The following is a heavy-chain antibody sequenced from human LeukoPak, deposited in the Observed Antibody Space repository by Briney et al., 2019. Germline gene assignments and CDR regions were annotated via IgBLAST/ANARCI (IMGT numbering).Heavy chain of an antibody. CDR3: AKDLRGYCSASTCHYFDY. Sequence: GGSLRLSCAASGFTFSSYAMSWVRQAPGKGLEWVSAISGSGGSTYYADSVTGRFTVSRDNSKNTLYLQLNSLRAEDTAVYYCAKDLRGYCSASTCHYFDYWGQGTLVTVSS. CDR1: GFTFSSYA. V-gene: IGHV3-23*01. CDR2: ISGSGGST. D-gene: IGHD2-15*01. J-gene: IGHJ4*02.